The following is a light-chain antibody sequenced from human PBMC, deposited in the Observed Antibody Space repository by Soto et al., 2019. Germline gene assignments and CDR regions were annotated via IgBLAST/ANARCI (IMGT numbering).Light chain of an antibody. CDR3: QQYNSYSQT. Sequence: DIQMTQSPSTLSASVVDRVTITCRASQSISTYLAWYQQKPGKAPKLLIYKASSLESGVPSRFSGSGSGTEFTLTISSLQPDDFATYYCQQYNSYSQTFGHGTKVDIK. CDR1: QSISTY. CDR2: KAS. V-gene: IGKV1-5*03. J-gene: IGKJ1*01.